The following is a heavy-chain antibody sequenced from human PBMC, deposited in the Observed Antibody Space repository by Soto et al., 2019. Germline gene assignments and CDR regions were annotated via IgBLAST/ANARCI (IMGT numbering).Heavy chain of an antibody. D-gene: IGHD3-3*01. CDR1: GGSISRYY. CDR3: AREYYDFWSVTYSYYGLDV. J-gene: IGHJ6*02. CDR2: IFSSGST. V-gene: IGHV4-59*01. Sequence: SETRAITCTVSGGSISRYYWSWIRQAPGRGLEWIGNIFSSGSTNYNPSLKSRFAISVDTSKNQVSMKLQAVNTADRAVYYCAREYYDFWSVTYSYYGLDVWGQGTTVTVSS.